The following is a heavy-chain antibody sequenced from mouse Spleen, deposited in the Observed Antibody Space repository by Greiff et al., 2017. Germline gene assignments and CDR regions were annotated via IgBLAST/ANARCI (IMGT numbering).Heavy chain of an antibody. D-gene: IGHD3-1*01. CDR2: INPSTGGT. V-gene: IGHV1-42*01. CDR1: GYSFTGYY. CDR3: ARTGSSGYGAMDY. Sequence: VQLKESGPELVKPGASVKISCKASGYSFTGYYMNWVKQSPEKSLEWIGEINPSTGGTTYNQKFKAKATLTVDKSSSTAYMQLKSLTSEDSAVYYCARTGSSGYGAMDYWGQGTSVTVSS. J-gene: IGHJ4*01.